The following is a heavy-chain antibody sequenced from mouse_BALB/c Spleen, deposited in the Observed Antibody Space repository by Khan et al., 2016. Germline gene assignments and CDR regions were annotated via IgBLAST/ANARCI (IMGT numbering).Heavy chain of an antibody. V-gene: IGHV1S34*01. CDR3: ARPHFGFDEGYYFDY. CDR1: GYSFTGYY. Sequence: LVKTGASVKISCKASGYSFTGYYMHWVRQSHGKSLEWIGYISCYNGASTYNQKFKDKATFTVDTSSNTAYMQFNSLTSEDSAVYYCARPHFGFDEGYYFDYWGQGTTLTVSS. CDR2: ISCYNGAS. J-gene: IGHJ2*01.